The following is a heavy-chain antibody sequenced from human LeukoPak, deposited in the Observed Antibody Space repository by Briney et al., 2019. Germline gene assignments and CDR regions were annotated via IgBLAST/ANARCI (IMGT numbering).Heavy chain of an antibody. CDR1: GFTVSSNY. Sequence: GGSLRLSCAASGFTVSSNYMSWVRQAPGKGLEWVSVIYSGGSTYYADSVKGRFTISRDNSKNTLYLQMNSLRAEDTAVYYCARDHIAAAVNGAYYHYYGMDVWGQGTTVTVSS. J-gene: IGHJ6*02. D-gene: IGHD6-13*01. CDR3: ARDHIAAAVNGAYYHYYGMDV. CDR2: IYSGGST. V-gene: IGHV3-53*01.